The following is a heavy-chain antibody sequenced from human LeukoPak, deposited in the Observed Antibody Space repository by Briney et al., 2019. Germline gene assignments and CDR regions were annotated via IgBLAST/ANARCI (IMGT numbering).Heavy chain of an antibody. V-gene: IGHV4-34*01. D-gene: IGHD6-6*01. CDR1: GGSFSGYY. J-gene: IGHJ4*02. CDR2: INHSGST. Sequence: SETLSLTCAVYGGSFSGYYWSWIRQPPGKGLEWIGEINHSGSTNYNPSLKSRVTISVDTSKNQFSLKLSSVTAADTAVYYCVSSWGDFDYWGQGTLVTVSS. CDR3: VSSWGDFDY.